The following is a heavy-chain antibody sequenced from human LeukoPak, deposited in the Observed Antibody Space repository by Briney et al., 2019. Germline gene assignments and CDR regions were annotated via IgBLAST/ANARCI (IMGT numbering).Heavy chain of an antibody. V-gene: IGHV4-39*07. CDR1: GGSISSSSYY. CDR3: AAYYYDFWSGYLDL. CDR2: IYYSGST. Sequence: SETLSLTCTVSGGSISSSSYYWGWIRQPPGKGLEWIGSIYYSGSTYYNPSLKSRVTISVDTSKNQFSLKLSSVTAADTAVYYCAAYYYDFWSGYLDLWGRGTLVTVSS. D-gene: IGHD3-3*01. J-gene: IGHJ2*01.